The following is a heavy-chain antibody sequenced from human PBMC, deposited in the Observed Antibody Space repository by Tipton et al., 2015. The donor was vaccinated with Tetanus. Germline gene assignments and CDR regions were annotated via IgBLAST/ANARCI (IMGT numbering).Heavy chain of an antibody. V-gene: IGHV4-4*01. J-gene: IGHJ6*02. CDR3: ARTPDYYYGMDV. CDR1: GLSFSDYF. Sequence: GSLRLSCAASGLSFSDYFMGWVRQAPGKGLEWIGEIYYSGTTNYNPSLKSRVTISTDKSKNQVSLRLNSVTAADTAVYFCARTPDYYYGMDVWGQGTTVTVSS. CDR2: IYYSGTT.